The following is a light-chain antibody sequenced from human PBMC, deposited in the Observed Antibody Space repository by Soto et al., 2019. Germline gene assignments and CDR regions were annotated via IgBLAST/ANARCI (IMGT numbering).Light chain of an antibody. CDR3: QQRSNWPLT. J-gene: IGKJ4*01. CDR1: QSVSSY. CDR2: DAS. Sequence: ESVLTKSPATLSLSPGERATLSCRASQSVSSYLAWYQQKPGQAPRLLMYDASNRATGIPARFSGSGSGTDFTLTISSLEPEDFAVYYCQQRSNWPLTFGGGTKVEIK. V-gene: IGKV3-11*01.